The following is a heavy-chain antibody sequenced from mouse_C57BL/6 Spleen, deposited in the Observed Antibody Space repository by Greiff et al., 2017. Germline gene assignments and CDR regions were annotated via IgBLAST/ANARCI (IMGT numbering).Heavy chain of an antibody. J-gene: IGHJ1*03. D-gene: IGHD1-1*01. Sequence: VQLKESGAELVRPGASVKLSCTASGFNIKDDYMHWVKQRPEQGLEWIGWIDPENGDTEYASKFQGKATITADTSSNTAYLQLSSLTSEDTAVYYCTTDYYGSSLSFDVWGTGTTVTVSS. CDR2: IDPENGDT. CDR3: TTDYYGSSLSFDV. CDR1: GFNIKDDY. V-gene: IGHV14-4*01.